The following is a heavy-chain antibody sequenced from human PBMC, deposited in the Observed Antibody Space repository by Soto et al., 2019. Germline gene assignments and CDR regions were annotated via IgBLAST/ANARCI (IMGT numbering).Heavy chain of an antibody. D-gene: IGHD2-2*02. J-gene: IGHJ5*02. CDR1: GGTFSSYA. CDR2: LIPIFGTA. Sequence: QVQLVQSGAEVKKPGSSVKVSCKASGGTFSSYAISWVRQAPGQGLEWMGGLIPIFGTANYAQKFQGRVTITADESTSTAYMELSSLRSEDTAVYYCARETVRYCSSTSCYTGGNWFDPWGQGTLVTVSS. CDR3: ARETVRYCSSTSCYTGGNWFDP. V-gene: IGHV1-69*01.